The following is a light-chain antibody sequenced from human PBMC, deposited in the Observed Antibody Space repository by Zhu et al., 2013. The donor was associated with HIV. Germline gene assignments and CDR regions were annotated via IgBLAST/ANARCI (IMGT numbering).Light chain of an antibody. Sequence: DIVMTQSPDSLAVSLGERATINCKSSQSVLQSSKNKNYLAWYQQKPRQPPKLLIYWASTRESGVPDRFSGSGSGTDFTLTISSLQAEDVAVYFCQQYYTAPWTFGQGTKVEI. J-gene: IGKJ1*01. CDR3: QQYYTAPWT. CDR1: QSVLQSSKNKNY. CDR2: WAS. V-gene: IGKV4-1*01.